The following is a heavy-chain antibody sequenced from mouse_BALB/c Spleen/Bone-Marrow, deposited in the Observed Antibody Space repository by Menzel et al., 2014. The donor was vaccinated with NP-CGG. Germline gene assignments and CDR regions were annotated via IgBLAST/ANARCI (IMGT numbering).Heavy chain of an antibody. D-gene: IGHD2-1*01. J-gene: IGHJ3*01. V-gene: IGHV1S81*02. CDR2: INPSNGRT. Sequence: VKLMESGAELVKPGASVKLSCKASGYTFTSYWMHWVKQRPGQGLEWIGEINPSNGRTNYNEKFKSKATLTVDKSSSTAYMQLSSLTSEDSAVYYCASYYGNYAYWGQGTRVTVSA. CDR3: ASYYGNYAY. CDR1: GYTFTSYW.